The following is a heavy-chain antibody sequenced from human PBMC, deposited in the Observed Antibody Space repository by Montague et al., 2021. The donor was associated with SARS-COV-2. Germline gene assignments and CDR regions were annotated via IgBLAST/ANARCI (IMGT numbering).Heavy chain of an antibody. V-gene: IGHV3-9*01. CDR1: GFTFDDYA. Sequence: SLRLSCAASGFTFDDYAMHWVRQAPGKGLEWVSGISWNSGSIGYADSVKGRFTISRDNAKNSLYLQMNSLRAEDTASYYCAKLGSYTDYWGQGTLVTVSS. D-gene: IGHD2-2*02. CDR3: AKLGSYTDY. CDR2: ISWNSGSI. J-gene: IGHJ4*02.